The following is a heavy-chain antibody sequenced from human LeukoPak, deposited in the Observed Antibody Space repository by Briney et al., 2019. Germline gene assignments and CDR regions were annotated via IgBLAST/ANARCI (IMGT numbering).Heavy chain of an antibody. V-gene: IGHV1-69*13. Sequence: SVKVSCKSSGGTFSSYAISWVRQAPGQGLEWMGGIIPIFGTANYAQKFQGRVTITADESTSTAYMELSSLRSEDTAVYYCARVLGIVEPAAPPDYYFDYWGQGTLVTVSS. CDR2: IIPIFGTA. CDR1: GGTFSSYA. CDR3: ARVLGIVEPAAPPDYYFDY. D-gene: IGHD2-2*01. J-gene: IGHJ4*02.